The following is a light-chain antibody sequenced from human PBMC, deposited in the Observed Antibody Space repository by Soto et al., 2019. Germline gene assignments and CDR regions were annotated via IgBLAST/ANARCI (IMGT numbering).Light chain of an antibody. CDR1: QTIGNW. CDR2: KAS. Sequence: DIQMTQSPSTLSASVGDRVTITCRATQTIGNWLAWYQQKAGKAPKLLIYKASSLEGGVTSRFSGSGTGIEFTLTISSLQLDDFASYYCQQYNGTFGQGTKVEIK. V-gene: IGKV1-5*03. J-gene: IGKJ1*01. CDR3: QQYNGT.